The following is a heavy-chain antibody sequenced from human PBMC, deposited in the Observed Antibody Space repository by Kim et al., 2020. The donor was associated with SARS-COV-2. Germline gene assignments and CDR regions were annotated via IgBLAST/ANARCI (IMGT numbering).Heavy chain of an antibody. Sequence: GGSLRLSCAASGFTFSSYSMNWVRQAPGKGLEWVSSISSSSSYIYYADSVKGRFTISRDNAKNSLYLQMNSLRAEDTAVYYCARTTVTYYYGSANYGMDVWGQGTTVTVSS. J-gene: IGHJ6*02. CDR2: ISSSSSYI. CDR1: GFTFSSYS. CDR3: ARTTVTYYYGSANYGMDV. V-gene: IGHV3-21*01. D-gene: IGHD3-10*01.